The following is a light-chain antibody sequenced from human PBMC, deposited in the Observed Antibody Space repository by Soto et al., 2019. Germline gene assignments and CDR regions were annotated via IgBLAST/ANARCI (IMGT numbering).Light chain of an antibody. V-gene: IGLV1-51*01. CDR1: NSNVENNF. Sequence: QSVLTQPPSVSAAPGQKVTISCSGSNSNVENNFVSWYQQRPGTAPNLLICANNRRLSGTPDRFSGSKSGTSATLGITGLQTGDEADYYCGTWDTSLSAYVFGAGTKVTVL. CDR3: GTWDTSLSAYV. J-gene: IGLJ1*01. CDR2: ANN.